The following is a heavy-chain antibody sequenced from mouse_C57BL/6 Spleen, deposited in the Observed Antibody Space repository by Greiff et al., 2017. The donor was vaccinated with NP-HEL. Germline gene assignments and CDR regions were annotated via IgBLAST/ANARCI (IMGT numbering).Heavy chain of an antibody. J-gene: IGHJ1*03. Sequence: EVKLVESGGGLVKPGGSLKLSCAASGFTFSSYAMSWVRQTPEKRLEWVATISDGGSYTYYPDNVKGRFTISRDNAKNNLYLQMSHLKSEDTAMYYCAREGTTVVATGYCDVWGTGTTVTVSS. CDR1: GFTFSSYA. V-gene: IGHV5-4*01. D-gene: IGHD1-1*01. CDR3: AREGTTVVATGYCDV. CDR2: ISDGGSYT.